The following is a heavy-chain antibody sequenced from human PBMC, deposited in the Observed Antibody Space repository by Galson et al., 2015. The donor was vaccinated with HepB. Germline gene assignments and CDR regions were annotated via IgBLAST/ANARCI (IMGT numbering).Heavy chain of an antibody. CDR1: GFSFSSYA. Sequence: SLRLSCAASGFSFSSYAMHWVRQAPGKGLEWVAVISFDANDKYYADSVKGRFTISRDNFENTLYLQMNSLRAEDTAVYYCAREGFQQLALDYWGQGTLVTVSS. D-gene: IGHD6-13*01. CDR3: AREGFQQLALDY. CDR2: ISFDANDK. J-gene: IGHJ4*02. V-gene: IGHV3-30*04.